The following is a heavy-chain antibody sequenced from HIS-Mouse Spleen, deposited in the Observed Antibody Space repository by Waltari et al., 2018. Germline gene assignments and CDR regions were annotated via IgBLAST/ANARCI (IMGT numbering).Heavy chain of an antibody. V-gene: IGHV3-13*01. CDR1: GFTFSSYD. CDR3: ARDGAIITMIVVVITGDAFDI. CDR2: IGTAGDT. J-gene: IGHJ3*02. Sequence: EVQLVESGGGLVQPGGSLRLSCAASGFTFSSYDMHWVRQATGKGLEWVPAIGTAGDTYYPGSVKGRFTISRENAKNSLYLQMNSLRAGDTAVYYCARDGAIITMIVVVITGDAFDIWGQGTMVTVSS. D-gene: IGHD3-22*01.